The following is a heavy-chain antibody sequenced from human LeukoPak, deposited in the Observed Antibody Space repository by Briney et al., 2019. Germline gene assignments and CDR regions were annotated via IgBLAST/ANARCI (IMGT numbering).Heavy chain of an antibody. CDR3: ARHVGFCSSTSCYPFYDY. CDR1: EYNYISHW. D-gene: IGHD2-2*01. V-gene: IGHV5-51*01. J-gene: IGHJ4*02. CDR2: IYPGDSNT. Sequence: GESLKISCKGSEYNYISHWIGWVRQMPGKGLGWMGIIYPGDSNTRYSPSFQGQVTISADKSISTAYLQWSSLKASDTAIYFCARHVGFCSSTSCYPFYDYWGRGTLVTVSS.